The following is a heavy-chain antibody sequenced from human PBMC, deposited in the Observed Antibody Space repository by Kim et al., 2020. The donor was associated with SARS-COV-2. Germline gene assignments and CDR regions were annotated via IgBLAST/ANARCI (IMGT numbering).Heavy chain of an antibody. V-gene: IGHV1-3*01. J-gene: IGHJ4*02. CDR1: GYTFIKYA. D-gene: IGHD6-19*01. Sequence: ASVKVSCEASGYTFIKYAIHWMRQAPGQRLEWMGWISAGSGNTKYSQKFQGRVTITRDTSASTAYMDLGSLRSEDTALYYCARDMVAGTPAPIDYWGQGTLVTVSS. CDR2: ISAGSGNT. CDR3: ARDMVAGTPAPIDY.